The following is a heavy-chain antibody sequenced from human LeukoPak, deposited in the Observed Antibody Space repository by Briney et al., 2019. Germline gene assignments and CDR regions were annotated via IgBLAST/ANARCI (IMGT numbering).Heavy chain of an antibody. Sequence: PSETLSLTCTVSGGSVSSGSYYWSWIRQPPGKGLEWIGYIYYSGSTNYNPSPKSRVTISVDTSKNQFSLKLSSVTAADTAVYYCASLEYDFWSGYPKSEAFDIWGQGTMVTVSS. D-gene: IGHD3-3*01. V-gene: IGHV4-61*01. CDR1: GGSVSSGSYY. J-gene: IGHJ3*02. CDR2: IYYSGST. CDR3: ASLEYDFWSGYPKSEAFDI.